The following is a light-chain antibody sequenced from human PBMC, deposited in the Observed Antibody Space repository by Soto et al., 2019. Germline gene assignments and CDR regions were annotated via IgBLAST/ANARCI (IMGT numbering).Light chain of an antibody. CDR2: AAS. CDR3: QQYINWLRT. CDR1: QSISSN. Sequence: ESVLTQSPGSLSLSPGERAALSCRGSQSISSNLAWYQQKPGQAPRLLIYAASTRATGIPARFSGSGSGTDFTLTISSLQSEDSAVYYCQQYINWLRTFGQGTKVDIK. J-gene: IGKJ1*01. V-gene: IGKV3-15*01.